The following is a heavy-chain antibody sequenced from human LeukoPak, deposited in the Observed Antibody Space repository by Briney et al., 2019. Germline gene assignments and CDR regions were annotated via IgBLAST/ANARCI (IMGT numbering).Heavy chain of an antibody. J-gene: IGHJ4*02. CDR3: AKDSQRGYSYIVDY. CDR1: GFTFSSYA. V-gene: IGHV3-23*01. Sequence: PGGSLRLSCAASGFTFSSYAMSWVRQAPGKGLEWVSAISGSGGSTYYADSVKGRFTISRDNSKNTLYLQMNSLRAEDTAVYYCAKDSQRGYSYIVDYWGQGTLVTVSS. D-gene: IGHD5-18*01. CDR2: ISGSGGST.